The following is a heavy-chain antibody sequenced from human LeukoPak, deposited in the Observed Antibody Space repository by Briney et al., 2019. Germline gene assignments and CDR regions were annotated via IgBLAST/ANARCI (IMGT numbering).Heavy chain of an antibody. J-gene: IGHJ4*02. Sequence: PGGSLRLSCAASGFTFSSYAMSWVRQAPGKGLEWVSAISGSGGSTYYADSVKGRFTISRDNSKNTLYLQMNSLRAEDTAVYYCAKGDTGDVSYYDSSGYYTRWGQGTLVTVSS. D-gene: IGHD3-22*01. CDR3: AKGDTGDVSYYDSSGYYTR. V-gene: IGHV3-23*01. CDR1: GFTFSSYA. CDR2: ISGSGGST.